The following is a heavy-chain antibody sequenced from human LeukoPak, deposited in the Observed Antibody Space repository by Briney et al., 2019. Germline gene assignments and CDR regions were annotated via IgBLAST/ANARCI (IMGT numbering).Heavy chain of an antibody. J-gene: IGHJ4*02. D-gene: IGHD2-21*02. CDR3: AKDRMGGVTFFDY. CDR2: ISYSAAGT. CDR1: GFTFSTFA. Sequence: PGGSLRLSCAASGFTFSTFAMIWVRQPPGKGLEWISSISYSAAGTYYADSVKGRFSISRDNSKKIVYLQMNSLRAEDTAVYYCAKDRMGGVTFFDYWGQGTLVTVSS. V-gene: IGHV3-23*01.